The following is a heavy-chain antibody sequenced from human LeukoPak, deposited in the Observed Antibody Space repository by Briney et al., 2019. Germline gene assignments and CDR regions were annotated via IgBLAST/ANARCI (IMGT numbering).Heavy chain of an antibody. CDR3: ARDEREVHSSSWYDYNYYYYMDV. V-gene: IGHV1-2*02. CDR2: INPNSGGT. CDR1: GYTFTGYY. D-gene: IGHD6-13*01. Sequence: ASVTVFCKASGYTFTGYYMHWVRQAPGQGLEWMGWINPNSGGTNYAQKFQGRVTMTRDTSISTAYMELSRLRSDDTAVYYCARDEREVHSSSWYDYNYYYYMDVWGKGTTVTVSS. J-gene: IGHJ6*03.